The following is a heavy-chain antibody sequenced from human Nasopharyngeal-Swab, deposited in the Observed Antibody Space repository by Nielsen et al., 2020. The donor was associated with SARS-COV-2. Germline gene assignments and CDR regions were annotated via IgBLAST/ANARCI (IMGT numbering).Heavy chain of an antibody. CDR3: ARLYDSSTKLDY. Sequence: WIRQPPGKGLEWIGSIYYSGSTYYNPSLKSRVTISVVTSKNQFSLKLSSVSAADTAVYYCARLYDSSTKLDYWGQGTLVTVSS. D-gene: IGHD3-22*01. CDR2: IYYSGST. J-gene: IGHJ4*02. V-gene: IGHV4-39*01.